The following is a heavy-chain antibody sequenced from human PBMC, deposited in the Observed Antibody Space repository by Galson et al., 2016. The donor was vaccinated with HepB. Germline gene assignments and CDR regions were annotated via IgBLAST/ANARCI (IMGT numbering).Heavy chain of an antibody. J-gene: IGHJ3*01. CDR3: TRPHYCESSGDGFDF. CDR1: GFTVSNHS. Sequence: SLRLSCAASGFTVSNHSMSWVRQAPGKGLEWVSLIYSGGSTSYADSVKGRFTISRDHFKNTLYLQMNSLRAEDTAVYYCTRPHYCESSGDGFDFWGQGTMVTVSS. D-gene: IGHD3-22*01. CDR2: IYSGGST. V-gene: IGHV3-53*01.